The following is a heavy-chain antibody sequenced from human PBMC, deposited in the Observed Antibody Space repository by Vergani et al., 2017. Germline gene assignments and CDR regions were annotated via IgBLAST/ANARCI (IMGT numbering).Heavy chain of an antibody. CDR3: ARDGYRFRWYFDL. J-gene: IGHJ2*01. CDR2: IYYSGST. Sequence: QVQLQESGPGLVKPSETLSLTCTVSGGSVSSGSYYWSWIRQPAGKGLEWIGYIYYSGSTNYNPSLKSRVTISVDTSKNQFSLKLSSVTAADTAVYYCARDGYRFRWYFDLWGRGTLVTVSS. V-gene: IGHV4-61*10. D-gene: IGHD2-2*02. CDR1: GGSVSSGSYY.